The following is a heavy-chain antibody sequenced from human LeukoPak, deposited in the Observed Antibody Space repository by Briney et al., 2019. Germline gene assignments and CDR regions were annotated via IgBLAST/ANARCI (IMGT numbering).Heavy chain of an antibody. J-gene: IGHJ6*02. CDR3: ARDPSRATMVRGVFYYYSMDV. CDR1: GGTFSSYT. CDR2: IIPIFGTA. D-gene: IGHD3-10*01. V-gene: IGHV1-69*01. Sequence: SVKVSCKASGGTFSSYTISWVRQAPGQGLEWMGGIIPIFGTANYAQKFQGRVTITADESTSTAHMELSSLRSEDTAVYYCARDPSRATMVRGVFYYYSMDVWGQGTTVTVSS.